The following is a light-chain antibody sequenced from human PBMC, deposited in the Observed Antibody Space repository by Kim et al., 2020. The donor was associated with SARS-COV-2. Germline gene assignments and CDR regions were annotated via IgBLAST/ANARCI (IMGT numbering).Light chain of an antibody. CDR1: QCVSTS. Sequence: EIVMTQSPAPLSVSPGERATLSCRASQCVSTSLAWYQQKPGQAPSLLIYGASTRATDVPARFSGSGSGTEFTLTISSLQSEDFAVYYCQQYNNWPLFGQGTKVEIK. J-gene: IGKJ1*01. CDR2: GAS. V-gene: IGKV3-15*01. CDR3: QQYNNWPL.